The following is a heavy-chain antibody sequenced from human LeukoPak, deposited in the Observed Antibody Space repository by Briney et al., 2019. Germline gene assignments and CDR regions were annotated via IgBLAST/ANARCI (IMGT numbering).Heavy chain of an antibody. Sequence: GGSLRLSCAASGFTFSDYYMSWIRQAPRKGLEWISSISSSGSVIYYADSVKGRFTISRDNAMNSLYVEMNSLRADDTAVYYCARVWDSSGWSRFDPWGQGTRVTVSS. CDR3: ARVWDSSGWSRFDP. CDR2: ISSSGSVI. V-gene: IGHV3-11*01. D-gene: IGHD6-19*01. CDR1: GFTFSDYY. J-gene: IGHJ5*02.